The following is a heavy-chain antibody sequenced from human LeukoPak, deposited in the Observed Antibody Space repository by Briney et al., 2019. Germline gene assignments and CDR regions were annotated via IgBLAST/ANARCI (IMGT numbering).Heavy chain of an antibody. CDR1: TCTISGYY. CDR2: IYYSGRT. Sequence: SETLSFTCSVSTCTISGYYWSWIRQPPGQGLVGIGYIYYSGRTNYNPSLNSRVTISLDTSKNQFSLKLRSVTAADTAVYYCARAIRYEAEPFDYWGQGTLVTVSP. V-gene: IGHV4-59*01. D-gene: IGHD5-12*01. CDR3: ARAIRYEAEPFDY. J-gene: IGHJ4*02.